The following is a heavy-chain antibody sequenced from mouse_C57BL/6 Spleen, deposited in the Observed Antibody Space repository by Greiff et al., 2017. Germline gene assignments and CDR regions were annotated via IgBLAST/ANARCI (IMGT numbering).Heavy chain of an antibody. CDR3: ARSYYGSSYWYFDV. J-gene: IGHJ1*03. D-gene: IGHD1-1*01. V-gene: IGHV3-3*01. CDR2: TFYSGIT. Sequence: EVQRVESGPSLVRPSQTLSLTCTVTGFSINSDCYWIWIRQFPGNKLEYIGYTFYSGITYYNPSLESRTYITRDTSKNQFSLKLSSVTTEDTATYYCARSYYGSSYWYFDVWGTGTTVTVAS. CDR1: GFSINSDCY.